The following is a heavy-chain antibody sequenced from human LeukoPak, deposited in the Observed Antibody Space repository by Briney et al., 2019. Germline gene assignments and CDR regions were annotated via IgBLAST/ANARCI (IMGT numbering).Heavy chain of an antibody. CDR2: IYYSGST. CDR3: ARAAYSGSYHSDY. V-gene: IGHV4-61*01. Sequence: SETLSLTCTVSGGSVNSGSYYWNWIRQPPGKGLEWIGYIYYSGSTNYNPSLKSRVTISVDTSKNQFSLRLSSVTAADTAVYYCARAAYSGSYHSDYWGQGTLVTVSS. D-gene: IGHD1-26*01. J-gene: IGHJ4*02. CDR1: GGSVNSGSYY.